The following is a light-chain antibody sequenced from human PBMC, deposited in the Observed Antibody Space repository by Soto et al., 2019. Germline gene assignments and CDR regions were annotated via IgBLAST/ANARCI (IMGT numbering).Light chain of an antibody. CDR3: QQLNSFPIP. CDR2: GAS. Sequence: IQLTPSPSSLSSSVGARVTISCRASQGIASFLAWYQQMPGKAPKLLTYGASTLQSGVPSRFSGSGSGTDFTLTIGSLQPEDFATYNCQQLNSFPIPFRPGTKVDIK. J-gene: IGKJ3*01. CDR1: QGIASF. V-gene: IGKV1-9*01.